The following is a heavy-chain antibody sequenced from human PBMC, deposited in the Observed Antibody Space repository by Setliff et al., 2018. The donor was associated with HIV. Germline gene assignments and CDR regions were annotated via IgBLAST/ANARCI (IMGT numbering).Heavy chain of an antibody. CDR1: GGSISGYY. D-gene: IGHD3-22*01. Sequence: SETLSLTCIVSGGSISGYYWSWIRQPPGKGLEWIGYIYYSGSTNYNPSLKSRVTISVDTSKSQFSLKLSSVTAADTAIYYCARGYYDSNVYYFPGYWGQGTLVTVSS. CDR3: ARGYYDSNVYYFPGY. CDR2: IYYSGST. J-gene: IGHJ4*02. V-gene: IGHV4-59*01.